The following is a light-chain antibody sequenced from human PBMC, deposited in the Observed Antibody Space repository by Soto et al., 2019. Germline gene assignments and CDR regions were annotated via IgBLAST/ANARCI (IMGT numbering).Light chain of an antibody. J-gene: IGKJ1*01. CDR1: QSVSNNY. V-gene: IGKV3-20*01. CDR3: QQYGSSGT. CDR2: GAA. Sequence: IVLTQSPGTVSLSPGERATLSCRASQSVSNNYLAWYQQKPGQAPRLLIYGAANRATGIPDRFSGSGSVTDFTLTISRLETEDYAVYYCQQYGSSGTFGQGTKVDIK.